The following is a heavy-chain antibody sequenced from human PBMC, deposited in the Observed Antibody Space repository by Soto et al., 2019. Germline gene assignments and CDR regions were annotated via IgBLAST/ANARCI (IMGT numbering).Heavy chain of an antibody. CDR3: AEAEANY. J-gene: IGHJ4*02. V-gene: IGHV3-23*04. CDR2: FSGSGGAT. Sequence: VQVVESGGGLVQPGGSLRLSCAASGFIASNYAMSWVRQAPGKGLEWVSGFSGSGGATFYADSVKGRFTISRDSSRNTVYLQINRLRVEDTAVYYCAEAEANYWGQGTLVTVSS. CDR1: GFIASNYA.